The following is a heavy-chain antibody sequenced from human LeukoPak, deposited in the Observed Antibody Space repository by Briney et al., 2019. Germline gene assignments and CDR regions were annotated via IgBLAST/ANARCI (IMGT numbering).Heavy chain of an antibody. CDR2: FDHSRTT. J-gene: IGHJ4*02. V-gene: IGHV4-59*08. Sequence: PSETLSLTCTVSGGSINDYYWYWLRQPPGKGLEWIGCFDHSRTTNYNPSLKSRVTVSVDTSKNQFFLKLSSVTAADTAIYYCATGWNYYFHYWGQGTLVTVSS. D-gene: IGHD1-1*01. CDR3: ATGWNYYFHY. CDR1: GGSINDYY.